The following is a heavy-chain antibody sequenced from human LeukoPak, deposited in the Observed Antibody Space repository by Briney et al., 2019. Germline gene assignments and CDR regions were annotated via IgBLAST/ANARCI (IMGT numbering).Heavy chain of an antibody. D-gene: IGHD6-6*01. Sequence: GASVKVSCKASGYTFTGYYMHWVRQAPGQGLEWMGWINPNSGETIYAQKFQGRVTMTEDTSTDSAYMELSSLRSEDTAVYYCATVEQSYSSSSPFDYWGQGTLVTVSS. CDR2: INPNSGET. J-gene: IGHJ4*02. CDR1: GYTFTGYY. V-gene: IGHV1-2*02. CDR3: ATVEQSYSSSSPFDY.